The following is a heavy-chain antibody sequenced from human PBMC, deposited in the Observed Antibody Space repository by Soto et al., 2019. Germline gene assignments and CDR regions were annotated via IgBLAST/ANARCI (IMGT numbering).Heavy chain of an antibody. Sequence: PGGFLRLCCAASGFTFSTYGMHWVRQAPGKGLEWVAVMGNDGITTFYADSVKGRFTISRDNSKNTLFLQMNSLRADDTAVYYCAKEFQWELHAFDIWGQGTMVTVSS. J-gene: IGHJ3*02. CDR2: MGNDGITT. V-gene: IGHV3-30*02. CDR3: AKEFQWELHAFDI. CDR1: GFTFSTYG. D-gene: IGHD1-26*01.